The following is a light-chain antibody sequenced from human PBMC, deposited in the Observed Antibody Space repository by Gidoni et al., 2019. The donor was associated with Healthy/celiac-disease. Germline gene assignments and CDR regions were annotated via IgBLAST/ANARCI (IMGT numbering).Light chain of an antibody. J-gene: IGLJ2*01. Sequence: QSALTQPASVSGSPGQAITIPCTGTSSDVGGYNDVSWYHQHPGKAPKLMIYEVSTRPSGVSNRFSGSKSGNTASLTISGLQAEYDADYYCSSYTSSSTLVVCGGGTKLTVL. CDR2: EVS. CDR1: SSDVGGYND. V-gene: IGLV2-14*01. CDR3: SSYTSSSTLVV.